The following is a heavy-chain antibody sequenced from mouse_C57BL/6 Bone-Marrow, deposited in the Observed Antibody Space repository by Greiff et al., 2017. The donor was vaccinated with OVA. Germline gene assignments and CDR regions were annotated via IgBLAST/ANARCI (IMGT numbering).Heavy chain of an antibody. J-gene: IGHJ4*01. CDR2: ISDGGSYT. Sequence: EVNVVESGGGLVKPGGSLKLSCAASGFTFSSYAMSWVRQTPEKRLEWVATISDGGSYTYYPDNVKGRFTISRDNAKNNLYLQMSHLKSEDTAMYYCARDGYYGSSLYAMDYWGQGTSVTVSS. V-gene: IGHV5-4*01. D-gene: IGHD1-1*01. CDR3: ARDGYYGSSLYAMDY. CDR1: GFTFSSYA.